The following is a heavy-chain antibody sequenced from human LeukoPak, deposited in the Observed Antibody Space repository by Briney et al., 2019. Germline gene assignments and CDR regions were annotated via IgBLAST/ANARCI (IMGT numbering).Heavy chain of an antibody. D-gene: IGHD3-3*01. CDR1: GYTFTGYY. Sequence: ASVKVSCKASGYTFTGYYMHWVRQAPGQGLEWMGWINPNSGGTNYAQKFQGRVTMTRDTSISTAYMELSRLRSDDTAVYYCARGGKYYDFWSGYPGYWGQGTLVTVSS. CDR2: INPNSGGT. V-gene: IGHV1-2*02. CDR3: ARGGKYYDFWSGYPGY. J-gene: IGHJ4*02.